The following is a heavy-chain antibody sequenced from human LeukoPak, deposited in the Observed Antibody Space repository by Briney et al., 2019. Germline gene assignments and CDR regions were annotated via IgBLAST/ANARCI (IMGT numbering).Heavy chain of an antibody. CDR1: GFTFTTYT. CDR3: ARELPSPNDHRYFDY. V-gene: IGHV3-21*01. Sequence: GGSLRLSCAASGFTFTTYTMNWVRQAPGKGLEWVSSISSSSTYIYYADSVKGRFTISRDNAKNSLYLQMNSLRAEDTAVYYCARELPSPNDHRYFDYWGQGTLVTVSS. D-gene: IGHD1-1*01. J-gene: IGHJ4*02. CDR2: ISSSSTYI.